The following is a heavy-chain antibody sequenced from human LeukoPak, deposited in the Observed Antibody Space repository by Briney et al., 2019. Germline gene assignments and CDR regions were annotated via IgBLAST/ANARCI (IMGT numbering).Heavy chain of an antibody. J-gene: IGHJ6*03. CDR3: ARDLRFGENHGYYYYMDV. CDR1: GFTFSSYW. D-gene: IGHD3-10*01. Sequence: HPGASLRLSCAASGFTFSSYWMSWVRQAPGKGLEWVANIKQDGSEKYYVDSVKGRFTTSRGNAKNSLYLQMNSLRAEGTAVYYCARDLRFGENHGYYYYMDVWGKGTTVTISS. V-gene: IGHV3-7*01. CDR2: IKQDGSEK.